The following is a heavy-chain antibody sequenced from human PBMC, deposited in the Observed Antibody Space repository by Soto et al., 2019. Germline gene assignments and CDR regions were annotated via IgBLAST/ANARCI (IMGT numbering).Heavy chain of an antibody. CDR1: GAYINAYY. D-gene: IGHD3-3*01. V-gene: IGHV4-59*08. J-gene: IGHJ4*02. Sequence: QVQLQESGPGLVKPAETLSLTCTVSGAYINAYYWTWIRQPPGKGLEWVGHIYFSGSTKYNPSLESRVTISVDTSKKLFSLTLKSVTAADTAVYYCARHLEWPPSYWGQGTQVTVSS. CDR3: ARHLEWPPSY. CDR2: IYFSGST.